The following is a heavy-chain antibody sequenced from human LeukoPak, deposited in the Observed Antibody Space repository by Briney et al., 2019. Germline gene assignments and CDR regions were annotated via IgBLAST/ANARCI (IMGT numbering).Heavy chain of an antibody. J-gene: IGHJ4*02. V-gene: IGHV3-30*04. D-gene: IGHD6-6*01. CDR3: ARDSEYSSSSSY. Sequence: PGGSLRLSCAASGFTFSSYAMHRVRQAPGKGLEWVAVISYDGSNKYYADSVKGRFTISRDNSKNTLYLQMNSLRAEDTAVYYCARDSEYSSSSSYWGQGTLVTVSS. CDR2: ISYDGSNK. CDR1: GFTFSSYA.